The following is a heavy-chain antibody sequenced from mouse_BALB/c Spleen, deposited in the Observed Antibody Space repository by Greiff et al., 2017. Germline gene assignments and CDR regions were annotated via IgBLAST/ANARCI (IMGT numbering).Heavy chain of an antibody. Sequence: VQLKQSGPELVKPGASVKISCKASGYSFTGYFMNWVMQSHGKSLEWIGRINPYNGDTFYNQKFKGKATLTVDKSSSTAHMELRSLASEDSAVYYCASITTVENWYCDVWGAGTTVTVSS. J-gene: IGHJ1*01. CDR3: ASITTVENWYCDV. V-gene: IGHV1-20*02. CDR1: GYSFTGYF. D-gene: IGHD1-1*01. CDR2: INPYNGDT.